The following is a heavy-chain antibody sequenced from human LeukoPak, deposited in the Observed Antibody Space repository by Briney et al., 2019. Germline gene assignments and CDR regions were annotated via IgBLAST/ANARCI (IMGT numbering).Heavy chain of an antibody. CDR1: GFTFSRHW. J-gene: IGHJ4*02. V-gene: IGHV3-7*03. D-gene: IGHD3-10*01. CDR2: IKQDGSAK. Sequence: PGGSLRLSCAASGFTFSRHWMYWVRQAPGKGLEWVANIKQDGSAKPYVDSVKGRFTISRDNAKNSLYLQMNSLRAEDTAVYYCAKQLIGQGGYYYFDYWGQGTLVTVSS. CDR3: AKQLIGQGGYYYFDY.